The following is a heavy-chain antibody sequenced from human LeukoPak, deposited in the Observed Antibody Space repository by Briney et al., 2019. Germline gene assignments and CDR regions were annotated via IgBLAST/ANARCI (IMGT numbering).Heavy chain of an antibody. D-gene: IGHD2-8*01. V-gene: IGHV3-23*01. CDR3: AKDRSCTNGVMHGDFDY. CDR2: ISGSGGST. J-gene: IGHJ4*02. Sequence: GGSLSLSCAASGISFSSYAVSGVRQAPGKGLEWVSGISGSGGSTYYAGSVKGRFTISRDNSKNTLYLQMNSLRAEDTAVYYCAKDRSCTNGVMHGDFDYWGQGTLVTVSS. CDR1: GISFSSYA.